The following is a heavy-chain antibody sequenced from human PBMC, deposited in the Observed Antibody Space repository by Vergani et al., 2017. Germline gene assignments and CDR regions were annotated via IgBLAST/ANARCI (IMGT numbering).Heavy chain of an antibody. CDR3: AKDGDDYGDFGRRLDY. V-gene: IGHV3-13*01. D-gene: IGHD4-17*01. CDR2: IGTAGDT. Sequence: EVQLVESGGGLVQPGGSLRLSCAASGFTFSSYDMHWVRQATGKGLEWVSAIGTAGDTYYPGSVKGRFTISRENAKNSLYLQMNSLRAGDTAIYYCAKDGDDYGDFGRRLDYWGQGTLVTVSS. J-gene: IGHJ4*02. CDR1: GFTFSSYD.